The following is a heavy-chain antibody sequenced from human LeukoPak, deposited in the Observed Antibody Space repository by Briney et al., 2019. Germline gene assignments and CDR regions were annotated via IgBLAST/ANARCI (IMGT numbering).Heavy chain of an antibody. J-gene: IGHJ5*02. CDR3: ARDAREWDDLNWFDP. CDR2: VSYGGSDK. Sequence: PGGSLTLSCAASGFTFNNYAMYWVRQAPGKGLEWVAFVSYGGSDKYYTDSVKGRFTISRDNSNNTLFLEMNSLRPDDTGLYFCARDAREWDDLNWFDPWGQGTLVTVSS. D-gene: IGHD1-26*01. V-gene: IGHV3-30*04. CDR1: GFTFNNYA.